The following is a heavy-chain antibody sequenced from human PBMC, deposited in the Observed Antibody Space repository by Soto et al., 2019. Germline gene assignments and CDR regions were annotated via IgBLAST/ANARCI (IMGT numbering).Heavy chain of an antibody. CDR2: IIPIFGTA. J-gene: IGHJ5*02. D-gene: IGHD6-13*01. CDR1: GGTFSSYA. Sequence: GASVKVSCKASGGTFSSYAISWVRQAPGQGLKWMGGIIPIFGTANYAQKFQGRVTITADESTSTAYMELSSLRSEDTAVYYCARDEHIAAAGDNWFDPWGQGTLVTVSS. V-gene: IGHV1-69*13. CDR3: ARDEHIAAAGDNWFDP.